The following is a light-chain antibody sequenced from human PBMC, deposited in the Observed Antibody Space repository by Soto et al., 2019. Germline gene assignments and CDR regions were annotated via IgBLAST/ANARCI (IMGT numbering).Light chain of an antibody. Sequence: QSVLTQPPSASASLGPADKHTCTLRSGHNSYAIAWHQQQPEKGPRYLMKLNSDGSHSKGDGIPDRFSGSSSGAERYLTISSLQSEDEADYYCQTWSTDIRVFGGGTKLTVL. CDR3: QTWSTDIRV. CDR2: LNSDGSH. V-gene: IGLV4-69*01. CDR1: SGHNSYA. J-gene: IGLJ3*02.